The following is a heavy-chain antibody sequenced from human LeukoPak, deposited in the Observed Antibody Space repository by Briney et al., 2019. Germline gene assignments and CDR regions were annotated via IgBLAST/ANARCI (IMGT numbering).Heavy chain of an antibody. CDR3: ARLPTGYPNWFDT. V-gene: IGHV4-39*01. Sequence: SETLSLTCAVSGVSISSISSNNWAWIRQPPGKGLELIAAIHYTGGTYYNPSFMSRVTISVDTSKNQFSLKLNSLTATDTAVYYCARLPTGYPNWFDTWGQGILVTVSS. CDR1: GVSISSISSNN. CDR2: IHYTGGT. J-gene: IGHJ5*02. D-gene: IGHD5-18*01.